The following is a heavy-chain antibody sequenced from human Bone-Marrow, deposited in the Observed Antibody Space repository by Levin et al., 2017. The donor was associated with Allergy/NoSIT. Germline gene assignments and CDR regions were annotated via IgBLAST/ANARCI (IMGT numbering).Heavy chain of an antibody. CDR1: GFTFSSYA. V-gene: IGHV3-23*01. J-gene: IGHJ4*02. CDR2: ISGNGAAT. CDR3: AKRSCSRGSCTADY. Sequence: GESLKISCAASGFTFSSYAMKWVRQAPGKGLEWVSSISGNGAATDYADSVKGRFTVSRDSSKNTLYLQMNSLRAEDTAVYYCAKRSCSRGSCTADYWGQGTLVTVSS. D-gene: IGHD2-15*01.